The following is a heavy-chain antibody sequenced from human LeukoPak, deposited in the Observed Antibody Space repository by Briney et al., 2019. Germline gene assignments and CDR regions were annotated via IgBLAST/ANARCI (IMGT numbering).Heavy chain of an antibody. V-gene: IGHV3-23*01. D-gene: IGHD2-21*01. J-gene: IGHJ4*02. CDR3: AEEWAVVVGPTNYFDY. CDR2: ISGSGGDT. Sequence: PGGSLRLSCAASGFTFSNYAMSWVRQAPGKGLEWVSSISGSGGDTNYAESVEGRFTVSRDNSKNRLYLQMNRLRADDTAIYYCAEEWAVVVGPTNYFDYWGQGTLVTVSS. CDR1: GFTFSNYA.